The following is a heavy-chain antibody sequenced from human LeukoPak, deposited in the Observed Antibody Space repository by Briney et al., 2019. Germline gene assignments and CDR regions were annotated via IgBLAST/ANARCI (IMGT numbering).Heavy chain of an antibody. CDR1: GFTFSSYS. D-gene: IGHD5-18*01. J-gene: IGHJ3*02. CDR3: ARGWDTAHAENDAFDI. Sequence: GGSLRLSCAASGFTFSSYSMNWVRQAPGKGLEWVSYISSSSSTIYYADSVKGRFTISRDNAKNSLYLQMNSLRAEDTAVYYCARGWDTAHAENDAFDIWGQGTMVTVSS. CDR2: ISSSSSTI. V-gene: IGHV3-48*01.